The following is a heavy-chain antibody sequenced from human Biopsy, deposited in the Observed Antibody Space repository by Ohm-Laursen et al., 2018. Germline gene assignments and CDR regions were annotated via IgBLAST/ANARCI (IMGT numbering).Heavy chain of an antibody. CDR2: IVLIPGHL. J-gene: IGHJ4*02. CDR3: AADADGYYTEFDY. CDR1: GGPSSNYA. D-gene: IGHD3-3*01. Sequence: GASVKVSCKASGGPSSNYAFSWVRQAPGQGLEWVGRIVLIPGHLNYAQRFQGRVSITADKSTTYVYMELSRLTSGDTAVYYCAADADGYYTEFDYWGPGTLVTVSS. V-gene: IGHV1-69*04.